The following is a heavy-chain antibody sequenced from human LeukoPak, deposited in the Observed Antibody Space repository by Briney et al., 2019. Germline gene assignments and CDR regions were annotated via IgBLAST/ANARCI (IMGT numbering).Heavy chain of an antibody. CDR2: IYPGDSDT. D-gene: IGHD6-13*01. CDR3: ASRIAEAGTSRYWYFDL. V-gene: IGHV5-51*01. J-gene: IGHJ2*01. CDR1: GYSFTNYW. Sequence: GESLEISCKGSGYSFTNYWIGWVRQLPGKGLEGMGIIYPGDSDTRYSPSFQGQVTISADKSISTAYLQWSSLKASDTAMYYCASRIAEAGTSRYWYFDLWGRGTLLTVSS.